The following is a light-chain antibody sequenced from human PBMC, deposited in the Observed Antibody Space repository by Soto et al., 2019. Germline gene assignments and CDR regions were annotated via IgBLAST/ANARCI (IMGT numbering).Light chain of an antibody. CDR3: TSFTSSSTFL. V-gene: IGLV2-14*01. J-gene: IGLJ2*01. CDR2: EVN. Sequence: QSALTQPASVSGSPGQSITISCTGTSSDVGGYKYVSWYQHHPGKAPKLLIYEVNNRPSGVSNRFSGSKSGSTASLTISWLQTEDEADYYCTSFTSSSTFLFGGGTQLTVL. CDR1: SSDVGGYKY.